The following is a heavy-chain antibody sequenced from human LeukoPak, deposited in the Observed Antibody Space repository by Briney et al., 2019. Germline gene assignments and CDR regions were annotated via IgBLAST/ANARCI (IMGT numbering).Heavy chain of an antibody. J-gene: IGHJ4*02. Sequence: AGGSLRLSCAASGFTVSSNSMSWVRQAPGKGLEWVSVIYSGGSTYYADSVKGRFTISRDNSKNTLYLQMNSLRAEDTAVYYCARVNGGNRYFDYWGQGTLVTVSS. V-gene: IGHV3-53*01. CDR1: GFTVSSNS. CDR2: IYSGGST. CDR3: ARVNGGNRYFDY. D-gene: IGHD4-23*01.